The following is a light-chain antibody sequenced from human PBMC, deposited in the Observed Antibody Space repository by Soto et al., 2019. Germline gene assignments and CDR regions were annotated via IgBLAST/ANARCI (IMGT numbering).Light chain of an antibody. CDR1: SSNIESNT. J-gene: IGLJ3*02. Sequence: QSVLTQPPSASGTPGQRVTISCSGSSSNIESNTVTWYQQLPGTAPKLVIYSNYDRPSGVPDRFSGSTSGTSASLVIRGLQSEDEADYYCQSYDSSLSGWVFGGGTKLTVL. CDR3: QSYDSSLSGWV. V-gene: IGLV1-44*01. CDR2: SNY.